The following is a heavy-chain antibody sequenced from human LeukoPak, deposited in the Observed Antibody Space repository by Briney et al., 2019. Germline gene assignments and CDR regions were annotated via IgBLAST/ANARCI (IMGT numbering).Heavy chain of an antibody. V-gene: IGHV3-74*01. Sequence: GGSLRLSCAASGFTFSTYWMHWVRQAPGKGLVWVSRINTDGSSTTYADSVRGRFTLSRDNARNTLFLQMNSLRAEDTAVYYCARDPKNNYFDYWGQGTLVTVSS. J-gene: IGHJ4*02. CDR2: INTDGSST. CDR3: ARDPKNNYFDY. CDR1: GFTFSTYW.